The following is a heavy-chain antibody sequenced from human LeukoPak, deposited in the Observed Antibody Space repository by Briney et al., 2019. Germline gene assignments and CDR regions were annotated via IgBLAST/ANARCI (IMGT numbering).Heavy chain of an antibody. J-gene: IGHJ4*02. V-gene: IGHV3-23*01. D-gene: IGHD5-18*01. Sequence: GGSLRLSCAVSGFTFSSYAMSWVRQAPGRGLEWVSGSSGGSTPHADSVKGRFTISRDNSKNMLYLQMNSLRAEDTAVYYCAKDRDTGIGAYSWGYFDHWGQGTLVTVSS. CDR1: GFTFSSYA. CDR3: AKDRDTGIGAYSWGYFDH. CDR2: SSGGST.